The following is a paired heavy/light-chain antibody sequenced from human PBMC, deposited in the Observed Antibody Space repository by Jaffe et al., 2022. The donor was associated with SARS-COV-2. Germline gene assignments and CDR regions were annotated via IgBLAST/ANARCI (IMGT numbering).Heavy chain of an antibody. J-gene: IGHJ6*03. V-gene: IGHV3-21*02. CDR2: MSNGQNYI. Sequence: EMQLVESGGALVKPGGSLRLSCAASGFAFSNYSMNWVRQGPGKGLEWVSSMSNGQNYIYYADSVKGRFTISRDNAKNSLFLQMNSLRGEDTAVYYCARGPPGLCSTGSCYWGGSYHYYYYLDVWGKGTTVTVSS. CDR1: GFAFSNYS. D-gene: IGHD3-22*01. CDR3: ARGPPGLCSTGSCYWGGSYHYYYYLDV.
Light chain of an antibody. CDR3: QHYGSSLYI. CDR1: QSISFHY. CDR2: GAS. V-gene: IGKV3-20*01. Sequence: EIVLTQSPGTLSLSPGERATLSCRASQSISFHYLAWYQQKPGQAPRLLIYGASSRATDIPDRFSGSGAGTVFTLTISRLEPEDFAVYYCQHYGSSLYIFGQGTKLEIK. J-gene: IGKJ2*01.